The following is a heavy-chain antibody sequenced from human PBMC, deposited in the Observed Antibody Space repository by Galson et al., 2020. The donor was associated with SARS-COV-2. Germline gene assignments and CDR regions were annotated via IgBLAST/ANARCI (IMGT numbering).Heavy chain of an antibody. CDR2: IYYSGST. D-gene: IGHD2-15*01. V-gene: IGHV4-59*01. Sequence: ETSETLSLTCTVSGGSISSYYWSWIRQPPGKGLEWIGYIYYSGSTNYNPSLKSRVTISVDTSKNQFSLKLSSVTAADTAVYYCARGYCSGGSCYALDYWGQGTLVTVSS. CDR3: ARGYCSGGSCYALDY. J-gene: IGHJ4*02. CDR1: GGSISSYY.